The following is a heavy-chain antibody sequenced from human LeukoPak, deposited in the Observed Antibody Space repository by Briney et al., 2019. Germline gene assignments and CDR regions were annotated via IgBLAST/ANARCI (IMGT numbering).Heavy chain of an antibody. V-gene: IGHV3-21*01. D-gene: IGHD5-12*01. CDR2: ISSSSSYI. CDR1: GFTFSSYS. CDR3: ARDGRGYSGYDFDY. J-gene: IGHJ4*02. Sequence: GGSLRLSCAASGFTFSSYSMNWVRQAPGKGLEWVSSISSSSSYIYYADSVKGRFTISRDNAKNSLYLQMNSLRAEGTAVYYCARDGRGYSGYDFDYWGQGTLVTVSS.